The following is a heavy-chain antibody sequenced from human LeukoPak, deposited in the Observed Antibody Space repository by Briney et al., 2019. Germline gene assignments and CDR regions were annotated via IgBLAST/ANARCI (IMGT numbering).Heavy chain of an antibody. V-gene: IGHV1-18*01. CDR2: ISAYNGNT. D-gene: IGHD6-19*01. J-gene: IGHJ4*02. CDR1: GCTFTSYG. CDR3: AREGLYSSGCPEDY. Sequence: GASVKVSCKASGCTFTSYGISWVREAPGQGLEWMGWISAYNGNTNYAQKLQGRVTMTTDTSTSTAYMELRSLRSDDTAVYCCAREGLYSSGCPEDYWGQGTLVTVSS.